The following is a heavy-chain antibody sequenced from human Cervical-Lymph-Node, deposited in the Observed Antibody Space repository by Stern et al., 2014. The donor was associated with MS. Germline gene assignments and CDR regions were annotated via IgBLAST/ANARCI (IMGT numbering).Heavy chain of an antibody. J-gene: IGHJ4*02. V-gene: IGHV4-4*02. D-gene: IGHD3-22*01. Sequence: QLQLQESGPGLVKPSGTLSLTCAVSGGSISSSNWWSWVRQPPGKGLEWIGEIYPSGRTNYNPSLKSRVTISVEKSKNQFPLKLSSVTAADTAVYYCARVGYYDSSGYRTRNYFDYWGQGTLVTVSS. CDR3: ARVGYYDSSGYRTRNYFDY. CDR1: GGSISSSNW. CDR2: IYPSGRT.